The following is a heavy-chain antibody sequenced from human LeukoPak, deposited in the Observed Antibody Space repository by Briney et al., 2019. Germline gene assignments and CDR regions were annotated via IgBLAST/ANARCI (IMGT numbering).Heavy chain of an antibody. Sequence: AGGSLRLSCAASGFTFSSYAMSWVRQAPGKGLEWVSAISGSGGSTYYADSVKGRFTISRDNSKNTLYLQMNSLRAEDTAVYYCAREWFVRYYFDYWGQGTLVTVSS. J-gene: IGHJ4*02. D-gene: IGHD3-10*01. CDR2: ISGSGGST. V-gene: IGHV3-23*01. CDR3: AREWFVRYYFDY. CDR1: GFTFSSYA.